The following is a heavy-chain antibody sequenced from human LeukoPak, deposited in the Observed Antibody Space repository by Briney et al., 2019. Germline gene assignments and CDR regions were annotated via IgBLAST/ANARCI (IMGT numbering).Heavy chain of an antibody. J-gene: IGHJ4*02. CDR1: GLTFREYY. V-gene: IGHV3-11*04. D-gene: IGHD5-18*01. CDR2: ISASGLST. CDR3: ASSLNTGIISPYYFDL. Sequence: AGGSLRLSCAASGLTFREYYMGWIRQAPGQGLEWISYISASGLSTYYADSVKGRFTISRDNAKSSLSLYMNFLRADDTAVYYCASSLNTGIISPYYFDLWGQGTLVTVSS.